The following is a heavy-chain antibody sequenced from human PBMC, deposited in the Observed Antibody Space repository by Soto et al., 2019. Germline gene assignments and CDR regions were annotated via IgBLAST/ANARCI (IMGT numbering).Heavy chain of an antibody. CDR2: INHSGST. CDR3: ARVFLSAYSSSSGFDY. CDR1: GVSFIGYY. V-gene: IGHV4-34*01. D-gene: IGHD6-6*01. Sequence: SETLSLTCAVYGVSFIGYYWSWILQPPGKGLEWIGEINHSGSTNYNPSLKSRVTISVDTSKNQFSLKLSSVTAADTAVYYCARVFLSAYSSSSGFDYWGQGTLVTVSS. J-gene: IGHJ4*02.